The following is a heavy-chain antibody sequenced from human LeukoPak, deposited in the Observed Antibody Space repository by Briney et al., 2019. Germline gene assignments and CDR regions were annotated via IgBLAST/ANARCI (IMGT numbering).Heavy chain of an antibody. Sequence: GGSLRLSCVASGFTLSNYAMSWVRLAPGKGLEWVSAISHSGATTYYADSVKGRLTISRDNSKNTLYLQMNSLRAEDTAVYYCAELGITMIGGVWGKGTTVTISS. V-gene: IGHV3-23*01. CDR1: GFTLSNYA. D-gene: IGHD3-10*02. CDR2: ISHSGATT. CDR3: AELGITMIGGV. J-gene: IGHJ6*04.